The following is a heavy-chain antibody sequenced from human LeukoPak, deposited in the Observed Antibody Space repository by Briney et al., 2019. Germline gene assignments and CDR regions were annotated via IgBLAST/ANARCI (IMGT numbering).Heavy chain of an antibody. V-gene: IGHV3-21*01. D-gene: IGHD2-2*01. CDR1: GFTFSSYS. CDR2: ISSSSSYI. Sequence: PGGSLRLSCAASGFTFSSYSMNWVRQAPGKGLEWVSCISSSSSYIYYADSVKGRFTISRDNAKNSLYLQMNSLRAEDTAVYYCARLQDCSSTSCPPHYYYYYYMDVWGKGTTVTVSS. J-gene: IGHJ6*03. CDR3: ARLQDCSSTSCPPHYYYYYYMDV.